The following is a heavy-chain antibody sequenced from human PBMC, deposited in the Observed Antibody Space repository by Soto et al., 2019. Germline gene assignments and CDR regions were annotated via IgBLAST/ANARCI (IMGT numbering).Heavy chain of an antibody. D-gene: IGHD2-2*01. Sequence: QSGGSLRLSCAASGFTFDDYAMHWVRQAPGKGLEWVSGISWNSGSIGYADSVKGRFTISRDNAKNSLYLQMNSLRAEDTALYYCPKDSIDCSSTSCPPSLYCYGMDVWRQGTTVTASS. CDR1: GFTFDDYA. J-gene: IGHJ6*02. CDR2: ISWNSGSI. CDR3: PKDSIDCSSTSCPPSLYCYGMDV. V-gene: IGHV3-9*01.